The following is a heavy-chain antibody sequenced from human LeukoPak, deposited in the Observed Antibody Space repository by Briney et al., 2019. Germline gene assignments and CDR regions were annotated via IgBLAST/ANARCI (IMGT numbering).Heavy chain of an antibody. J-gene: IGHJ4*02. CDR2: IYPGDSDT. Sequence: PGESLKISCKGSGYSFTSYWIGWVRQMPGKGLEWMGIIYPGDSDTRYSPSFQGQVTISADKSISTAYLQWSSLKASDTAMYYCARQKGAFGELLQDYYFDYWGQGTLVTVSS. CDR3: ARQKGAFGELLQDYYFDY. D-gene: IGHD3-10*01. CDR1: GYSFTSYW. V-gene: IGHV5-51*01.